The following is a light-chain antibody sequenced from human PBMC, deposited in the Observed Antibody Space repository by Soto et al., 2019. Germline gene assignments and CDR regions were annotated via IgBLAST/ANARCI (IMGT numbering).Light chain of an antibody. J-gene: IGKJ5*01. CDR1: QSVSSY. CDR2: DAS. V-gene: IGKV3-11*01. CDR3: LQRSNWLSIT. Sequence: EIVLTQSPATLSLSPGERATLSCRASQSVSSYLAWYQQKPGQAPRLLIYDASNRATGIPARFSGSGSGTEFTLTISSLEPEDFAVYYCLQRSNWLSITFGQGTRLEIK.